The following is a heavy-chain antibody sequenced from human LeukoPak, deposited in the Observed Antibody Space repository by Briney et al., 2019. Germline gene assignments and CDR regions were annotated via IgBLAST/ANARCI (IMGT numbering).Heavy chain of an antibody. CDR1: GYTFTSYD. CDR2: MNPNSGNT. V-gene: IGHV1-8*01. CDR3: ARGSSTADTAMVTFWFDP. Sequence: ASVKVSCKASGYTFTSYDINWVRQATGQGLEWMGWMNPNSGNTGYAQKFQGRVTMTRNTSISTAYMELSSLRSEDTAVYYCARGSSTADTAMVTFWFDPWGQGTLVTVSS. J-gene: IGHJ5*02. D-gene: IGHD5-18*01.